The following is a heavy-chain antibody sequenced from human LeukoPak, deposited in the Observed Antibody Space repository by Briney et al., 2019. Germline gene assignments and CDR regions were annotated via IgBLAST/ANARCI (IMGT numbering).Heavy chain of an antibody. CDR3: ARVGMGSPGPFDY. V-gene: IGHV3-23*01. CDR1: GFTLSDYW. D-gene: IGHD1-26*01. CDR2: ISGSTITT. J-gene: IGHJ4*02. Sequence: GGSLRLSCTISGFTLSDYWMSWVRQAPGKGLEWVSAISGSTITTYYADSVKGRFTISRDNPKNTLYLQMNSLRAEETAIYYCARVGMGSPGPFDYWGQGTLVTVSS.